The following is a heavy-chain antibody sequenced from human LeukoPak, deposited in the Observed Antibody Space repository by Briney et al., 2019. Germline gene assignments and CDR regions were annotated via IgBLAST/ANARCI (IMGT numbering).Heavy chain of an antibody. Sequence: GGSLRLSCAASGFTFNSYPIHWVRQAPGKGLEYVSAISSDGGSAYYAISVKGRCTISRDNSKNTLYLQMNSLRAEDTAVYYCARGYCSGGRCYYYYYYMDVWGKGTTVTVSS. CDR3: ARGYCSGGRCYYYYYYMDV. CDR1: GFTFNSYP. D-gene: IGHD2-15*01. CDR2: ISSDGGSA. J-gene: IGHJ6*03. V-gene: IGHV3-64*01.